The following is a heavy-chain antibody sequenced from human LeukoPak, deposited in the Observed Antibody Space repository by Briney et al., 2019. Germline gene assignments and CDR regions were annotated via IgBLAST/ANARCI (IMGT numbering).Heavy chain of an antibody. CDR3: ARATGLGELSPDY. D-gene: IGHD3-16*02. J-gene: IGHJ4*02. Sequence: SGTLSLTSAVSGGSISSSNWWSWVRQPPGKGLEWIGEIYHSGSTNYNPSLKSRITISVDKSKNQFSLKLSSVTAADTAVYYCARATGLGELSPDYWGQGTLVTVSS. CDR1: GGSISSSNW. CDR2: IYHSGST. V-gene: IGHV4-4*02.